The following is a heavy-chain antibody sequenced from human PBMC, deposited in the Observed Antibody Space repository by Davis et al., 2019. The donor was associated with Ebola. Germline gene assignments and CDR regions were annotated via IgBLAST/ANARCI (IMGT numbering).Heavy chain of an antibody. CDR1: GDSISSGSYY. J-gene: IGHJ4*02. CDR3: VRDQHDTSGYGF. Sequence: SETLSLPCTVSGDSISSGSYYWSWIRQPAGKGLEWIWHIYTSGSTNYNHSLKSRFTISVDTPKNQFSLKLTSVTAADTAVDYCVRDQHDTSGYGFWGQGTLVTVSS. D-gene: IGHD3-22*01. V-gene: IGHV4-61*09. CDR2: IYTSGST.